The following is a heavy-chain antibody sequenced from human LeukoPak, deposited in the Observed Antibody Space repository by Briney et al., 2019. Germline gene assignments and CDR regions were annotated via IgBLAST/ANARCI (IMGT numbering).Heavy chain of an antibody. Sequence: GGSLRLSCATSGFTFSSYAMSWVRQAPGKGLEWVSGIGASGGSTYYADSVKGRFTISRDNSKNTLYLQMNSLRAEDTAVYYCARNSLGYYYDSSGYYYFDYWGQGTLVTVSS. CDR3: ARNSLGYYYDSSGYYYFDY. CDR1: GFTFSSYA. V-gene: IGHV3-23*01. CDR2: IGASGGST. J-gene: IGHJ4*02. D-gene: IGHD3-22*01.